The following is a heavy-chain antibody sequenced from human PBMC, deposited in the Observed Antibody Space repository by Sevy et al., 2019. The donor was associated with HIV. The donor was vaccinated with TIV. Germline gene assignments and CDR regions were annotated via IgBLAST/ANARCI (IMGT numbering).Heavy chain of an antibody. CDR3: TTVAQFTAFDI. CDR2: IKSKTDGGTT. Sequence: GGSLRLSCSGSGFTFSNAWMSWVRQAPGKGLEWVGRIKSKTDGGTTDYAAPVKGRFTISRDDSKNTLYLQMNSLKTEDTAVYYCTTVAQFTAFDIWGQGTMVTVSS. CDR1: GFTFSNAW. J-gene: IGHJ3*02. V-gene: IGHV3-15*01.